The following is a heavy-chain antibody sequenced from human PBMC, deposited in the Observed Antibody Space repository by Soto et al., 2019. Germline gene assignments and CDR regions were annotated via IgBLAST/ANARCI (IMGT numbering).Heavy chain of an antibody. V-gene: IGHV3-33*01. CDR1: GFTFSNYG. CDR2: ICYDGNNK. CDR3: ARGRNSLFDX. Sequence: PGGSLRLSCAASGFTFSNYGMHWVRQAPGKGLEWVAVICYDGNNKYYADSVKGRFTISRDNSNNTLYVKMTSLRAEETAVYYCARGRNSLFDXWGQGTPVTVSX. J-gene: IGHJ4*02. D-gene: IGHD2-21*01.